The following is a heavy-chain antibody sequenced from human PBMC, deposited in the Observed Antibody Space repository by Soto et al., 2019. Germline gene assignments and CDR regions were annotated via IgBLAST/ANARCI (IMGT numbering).Heavy chain of an antibody. V-gene: IGHV1-69*13. D-gene: IGHD2-2*01. CDR3: ARIGFTSLSDIVVVPAAPNRYNWFDP. CDR1: GVTFSSYA. CDR2: IIPIFGTA. J-gene: IGHJ5*02. Sequence: GASVKVSCKASGVTFSSYAISCVRQAPGQGLERMGGIIPIFGTANYAQKFQGRVTITADESTSTAYMELSSLRSEDTAVYYCARIGFTSLSDIVVVPAAPNRYNWFDPWGQGTLVTVSS.